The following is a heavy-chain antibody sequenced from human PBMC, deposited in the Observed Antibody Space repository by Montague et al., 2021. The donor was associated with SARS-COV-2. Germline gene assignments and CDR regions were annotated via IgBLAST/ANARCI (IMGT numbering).Heavy chain of an antibody. J-gene: IGHJ6*02. CDR3: ARGVDWLSHYYYYGMDV. D-gene: IGHD3-9*01. CDR1: GGSISSGGYS. CDR2: IYYSGST. V-gene: IGHV4-31*03. Sequence: TLSLTCTVSGGSISSGGYSWSWICPRPGKGLEWIRNIYYSGSTNYNPSLQSRATISVDTSKNQLSLKLRSVTAADTAVYYCARGVDWLSHYYYYGMDVWGQGTTVTVSS.